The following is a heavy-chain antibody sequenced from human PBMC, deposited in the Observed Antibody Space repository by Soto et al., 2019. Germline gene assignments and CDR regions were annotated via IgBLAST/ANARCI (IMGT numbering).Heavy chain of an antibody. Sequence: PSETLSLTCTVSGGSVSSSSYYWGWIRQPPGKGLEWIGYIYYSGSTNYNPSLKSRVTISVDTSKNQFSLKLSSVTAADTAVYYCARGGRYCSGGSCYWFDPWGQGTLVTVSS. CDR2: IYYSGST. CDR3: ARGGRYCSGGSCYWFDP. V-gene: IGHV4-61*01. J-gene: IGHJ5*02. D-gene: IGHD2-15*01. CDR1: GGSVSSSSYY.